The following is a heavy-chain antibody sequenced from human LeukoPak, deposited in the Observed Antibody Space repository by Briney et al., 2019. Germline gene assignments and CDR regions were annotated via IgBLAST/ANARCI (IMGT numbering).Heavy chain of an antibody. CDR3: AKRGGYETMAAFDY. J-gene: IGHJ4*02. D-gene: IGHD3-10*01. CDR2: ISPGGSDT. CDR1: GFTFNSYA. V-gene: IGHV3-23*01. Sequence: TGGSLRLSCAASGFTFNSYAMSWVRQAPGKGLEWVSAISPGGSDTYYADSVRGRFTISRDNSKNTLYLQMSSLRAEDSAVYYCAKRGGYETMAAFDYWGQCTLVTVSS.